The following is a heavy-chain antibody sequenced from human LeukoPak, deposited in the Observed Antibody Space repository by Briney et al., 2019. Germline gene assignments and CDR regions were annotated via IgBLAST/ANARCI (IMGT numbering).Heavy chain of an antibody. CDR2: IKQDGSQI. V-gene: IGHV3-7*01. D-gene: IGHD2-2*01. Sequence: GGTLRLSCATSGFTFSSYWMSWVRRPPGKGLEWVANIKQDGSQIFYVVSVKGRFTISRDTAKNSLSLQMNSLRAEDTAVYYCAREYCSGTSCYGYFDYWGQGTLVTVSS. CDR3: AREYCSGTSCYGYFDY. J-gene: IGHJ4*02. CDR1: GFTFSSYW.